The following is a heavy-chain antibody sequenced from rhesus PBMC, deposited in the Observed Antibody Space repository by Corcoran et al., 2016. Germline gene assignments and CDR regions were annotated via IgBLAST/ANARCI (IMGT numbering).Heavy chain of an antibody. V-gene: IGHV4-80*01. Sequence: QVQLQESGPGLVKPSETLSLTCAVSGGSFRSYWWNWIRQPPGKGLGWFGEINGYRGSTNTHPPAQRRVNISKDVSKNQFALKLTSVTAADTAGYYCTSPIRYRVDVWGPGVLVSVSS. CDR1: GGSFRSYW. J-gene: IGHJ5-1*01. CDR2: INGYRGST. CDR3: TSPIRYRVDV. D-gene: IGHD1-1*01.